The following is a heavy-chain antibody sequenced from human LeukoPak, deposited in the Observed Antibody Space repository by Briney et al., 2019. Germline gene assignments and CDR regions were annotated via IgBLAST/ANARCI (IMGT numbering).Heavy chain of an antibody. V-gene: IGHV1-2*02. CDR3: AIILTGYIGGAFDI. CDR1: GYTFTGYY. D-gene: IGHD3-9*01. J-gene: IGHJ3*02. Sequence: ASVKVSCKASGYTFTGYYMHWVRQAPGQGLEWMGWINPNSGGTNYAQKFQGRVTMTRDTSISTAYMELSRLRPDDTAVYYCAIILTGYIGGAFDIWGQGTMVTVSS. CDR2: INPNSGGT.